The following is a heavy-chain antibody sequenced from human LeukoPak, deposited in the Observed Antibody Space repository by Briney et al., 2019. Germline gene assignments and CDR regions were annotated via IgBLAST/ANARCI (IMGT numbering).Heavy chain of an antibody. CDR1: GGTFSSYA. CDR3: ARRARYFDRSRYGMDV. D-gene: IGHD3-9*01. Sequence: ASVKVSCKASGGTFSSYAISWVRQAPGQGLEWMGRIIPILGIANYAQKFQGRVAITADKSTSTAYMELSSLRSEDTAVYYCARRARYFDRSRYGMDVWGQGTTVTVSS. CDR2: IIPILGIA. J-gene: IGHJ6*02. V-gene: IGHV1-69*04.